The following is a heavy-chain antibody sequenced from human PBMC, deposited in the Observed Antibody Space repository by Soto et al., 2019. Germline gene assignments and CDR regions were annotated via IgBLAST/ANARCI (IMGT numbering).Heavy chain of an antibody. Sequence: GGSLRLSCAASGFTFSSYSMNWVRQAPGKGLEWVSSISSGSSYIYYADSVKGRFTISRDNAKNSLYLQMNSLRAEDTSIYYCAREGAGVMSTMTVPTDGVYDYWGQGTLVTVSS. CDR3: AREGAGVMSTMTVPTDGVYDY. CDR1: GFTFSSYS. V-gene: IGHV3-21*01. D-gene: IGHD3-22*01. J-gene: IGHJ4*02. CDR2: ISSGSSYI.